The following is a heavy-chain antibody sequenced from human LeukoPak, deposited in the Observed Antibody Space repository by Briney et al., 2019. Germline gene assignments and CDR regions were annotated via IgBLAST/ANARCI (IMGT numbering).Heavy chain of an antibody. V-gene: IGHV1-18*01. CDR1: GYTFTSYG. J-gene: IGHJ3*02. Sequence: ASVKVSCKASGYTFTSYGISWVRQAPGQGLEWMGWISAYNGNTNYAQKLQGRVTMTTDTSTSTAYMELRSLRSDDTAVYYCARDVAVAGTADDAFDIWGQGTMVTVSS. D-gene: IGHD6-19*01. CDR2: ISAYNGNT. CDR3: ARDVAVAGTADDAFDI.